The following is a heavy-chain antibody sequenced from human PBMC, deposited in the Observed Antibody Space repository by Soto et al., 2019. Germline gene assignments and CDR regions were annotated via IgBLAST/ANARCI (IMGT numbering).Heavy chain of an antibody. J-gene: IGHJ4*02. CDR1: GFTFDDYA. CDR3: AKDLRDSSGWYTGGY. Sequence: GGSLRLSCAASGFTFDDYAMHWVRQAPGKGLEWVSGISWNSGSIGYADSVKGRFTISRDNAKNSLYLQMNSLRAEDTALYYCAKDLRDSSGWYTGGYWGQGTLVTVSS. D-gene: IGHD6-19*01. CDR2: ISWNSGSI. V-gene: IGHV3-9*01.